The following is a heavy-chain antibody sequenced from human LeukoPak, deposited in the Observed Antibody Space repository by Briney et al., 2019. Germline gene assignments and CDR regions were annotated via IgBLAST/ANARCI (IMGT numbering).Heavy chain of an antibody. CDR3: ARCLYGNAVFPDP. J-gene: IGHJ5*02. D-gene: IGHD1-1*01. CDR1: GGSFSGYY. Sequence: PSETLSLTCAVYGGSFSGYYWSRIRQPPRKGLEWIGEINHIGSTNYNPSLKSRVTISVDTSKNQFSLKLSSVTAADTAVYYCARCLYGNAVFPDPWGQGTLVTVSS. CDR2: INHIGST. V-gene: IGHV4-34*01.